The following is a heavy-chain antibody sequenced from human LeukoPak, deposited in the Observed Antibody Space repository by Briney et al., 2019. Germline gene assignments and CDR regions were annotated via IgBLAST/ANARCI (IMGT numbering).Heavy chain of an antibody. V-gene: IGHV4-59*01. D-gene: IGHD5-18*01. CDR3: ARESVDTAMVYFDY. Sequence: SETLSLTCTVSGGSISSYYWSWIRQPPGKGLEWIGYIYYSGSTNYNPSLKSRVTISSDTSKNQFSLKLRSVAAADTAVYYCARESVDTAMVYFDYWGQGTLVTVSS. J-gene: IGHJ4*02. CDR1: GGSISSYY. CDR2: IYYSGST.